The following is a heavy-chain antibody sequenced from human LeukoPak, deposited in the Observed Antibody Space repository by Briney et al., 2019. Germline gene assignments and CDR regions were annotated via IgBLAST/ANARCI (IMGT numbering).Heavy chain of an antibody. Sequence: GEFLKISCKGSGYSFTTYWIGWVRQMPGKGLEWMGIIYPGDSDTRYSPSFQGQVTISADKSISTTYLQWRRLKAWDTDMYYCARRCYYDSSDYSPDYWGQGTLVTVSS. D-gene: IGHD3-22*01. J-gene: IGHJ4*02. CDR3: ARRCYYDSSDYSPDY. CDR2: IYPGDSDT. CDR1: GYSFTTYW. V-gene: IGHV5-51*01.